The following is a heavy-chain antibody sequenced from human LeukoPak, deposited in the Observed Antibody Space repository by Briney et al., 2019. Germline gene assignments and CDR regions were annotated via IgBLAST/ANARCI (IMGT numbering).Heavy chain of an antibody. J-gene: IGHJ4*02. Sequence: GGSLRLSCAASGFTFDDYGMSWVRQAPGKGLEWVANIKQDGSVKYYVDSVKGRFTISRDNAKNSVYLQMNSLRAEDTAVYYCARIGYSSSSTDYWGQGTLVTVSS. CDR1: GFTFDDYG. D-gene: IGHD6-6*01. CDR3: ARIGYSSSSTDY. V-gene: IGHV3-7*01. CDR2: IKQDGSVK.